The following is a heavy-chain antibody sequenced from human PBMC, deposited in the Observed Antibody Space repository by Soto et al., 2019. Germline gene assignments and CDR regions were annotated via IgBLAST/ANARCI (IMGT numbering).Heavy chain of an antibody. J-gene: IGHJ6*03. Sequence: GGSLRLSCAASGFTFSSYSMNWVRQAPGKGLEWVSSISSSSSYIYYADSVKGRFTISRDNAKNSLYLQMNSLRAEDTAVYYCARSLWAPHGYYYYYYMDVWGKGTTVTVSS. D-gene: IGHD3-10*01. CDR3: ARSLWAPHGYYYYYYMDV. CDR1: GFTFSSYS. CDR2: ISSSSSYI. V-gene: IGHV3-21*01.